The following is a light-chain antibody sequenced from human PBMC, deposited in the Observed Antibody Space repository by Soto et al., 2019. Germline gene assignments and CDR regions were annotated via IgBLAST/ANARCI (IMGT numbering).Light chain of an antibody. J-gene: IGLJ1*01. CDR3: QSYDSNLSEV. V-gene: IGLV1-40*01. CDR2: GSD. Sequence: QSVLTQPPSVPVAPGQTVTISCTGSGSNIAAGYGVQWYQQLPGTAPSLLIYGSDDRPSGVPDRFSASVSGNSASLAITGLQTEDEAVYYCQSYDSNLSEVFGPGTKVTVL. CDR1: GSNIAAGYG.